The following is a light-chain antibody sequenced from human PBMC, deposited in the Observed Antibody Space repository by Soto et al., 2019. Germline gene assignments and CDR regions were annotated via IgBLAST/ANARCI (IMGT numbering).Light chain of an antibody. V-gene: IGKV3-20*01. CDR2: GAS. Sequence: EIVLTQSPGTLSLSPGERATLSCRASQSVSSTYLAWYQQKPGQAPRLLIYGASSRASGIPDRFSGSGSGTDFTLTISRLEPEDFAGYYCQQYGRSSLTFGPGTKVDIK. CDR1: QSVSSTY. J-gene: IGKJ3*01. CDR3: QQYGRSSLT.